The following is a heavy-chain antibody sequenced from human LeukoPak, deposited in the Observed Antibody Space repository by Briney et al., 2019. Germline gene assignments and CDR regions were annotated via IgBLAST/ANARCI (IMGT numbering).Heavy chain of an antibody. Sequence: GASVKVSCKVSGYTLIELSMYWVRQAPGKGLEWMGGFDPEGGETIYAQKFQGRVTMTEDTSTDTAYMEQNSLRSEDTAVYYCARVALGVVIANDAFDIWGQGTMVTVSS. CDR3: ARVALGVVIANDAFDI. CDR2: FDPEGGET. CDR1: GYTLIELS. J-gene: IGHJ3*02. V-gene: IGHV1-24*01. D-gene: IGHD3-3*01.